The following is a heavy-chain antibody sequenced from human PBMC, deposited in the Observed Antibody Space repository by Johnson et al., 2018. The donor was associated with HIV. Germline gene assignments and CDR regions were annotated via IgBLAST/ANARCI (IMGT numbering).Heavy chain of an antibody. CDR2: ISYDGSNK. CDR1: GFTFSSYG. J-gene: IGHJ3*02. D-gene: IGHD3-16*01. CDR3: AREGGKAINDAFDI. V-gene: IGHV3-30*03. Sequence: VQLVESGGGVVQPGRSLRLSCAASGFTFSSYGMHWVRQAPGKGLEWVAVISYDGSNKYYADSVKGRFTISRDNSKNTLYLQMNSRRADETAVYYCAREGGKAINDAFDIWGKGTMVTVSS.